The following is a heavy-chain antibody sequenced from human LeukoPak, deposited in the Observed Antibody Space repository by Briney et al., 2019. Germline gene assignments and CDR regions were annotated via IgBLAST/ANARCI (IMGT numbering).Heavy chain of an antibody. Sequence: GGSLRLSCAASGFTFSYYYMTWVRQAPGKGLEWVADIRHDGSENYYVDSVQGRFIISRDNAKTSLYLQMNSLRAEDTAVYYCARYRDWEWEVSYMDVWGKGTTVTVSS. V-gene: IGHV3-7*01. J-gene: IGHJ6*03. CDR3: ARYRDWEWEVSYMDV. D-gene: IGHD1-26*01. CDR1: GFTFSYYY. CDR2: IRHDGSEN.